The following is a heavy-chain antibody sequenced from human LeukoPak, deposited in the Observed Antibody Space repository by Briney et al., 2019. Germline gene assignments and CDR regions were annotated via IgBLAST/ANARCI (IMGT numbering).Heavy chain of an antibody. J-gene: IGHJ6*03. CDR3: ARIGSGSYYPTGYYYYMDV. CDR2: IYHSGST. D-gene: IGHD3-10*01. Sequence: ASETLSLTCAVYGGSFSGYYWSWIRQPPGKGLEWIGEIYHSGSTNYNTSLKSRVTISVDTSKNQFSLKLSSVTAADTAVYYCARIGSGSYYPTGYYYYMDVWGKGTTVTVSS. V-gene: IGHV4-34*01. CDR1: GGSFSGYY.